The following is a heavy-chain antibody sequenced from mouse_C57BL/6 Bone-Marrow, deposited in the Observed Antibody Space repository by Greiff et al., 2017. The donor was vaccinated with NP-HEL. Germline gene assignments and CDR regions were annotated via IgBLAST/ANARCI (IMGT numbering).Heavy chain of an antibody. CDR3: ARHGDGYLFYYAMDY. J-gene: IGHJ4*01. D-gene: IGHD2-3*01. V-gene: IGHV5-15*01. Sequence: EVKLVESGGGLVQPGGSLKLSCAASGFTFSDYGMAWVRQAPRKGPEWVAFISNLAYSIYYADTVTGRFTISRENAKNTLYLEMSSLRSEDTAMYYCARHGDGYLFYYAMDYWGQGTSVTVSS. CDR1: GFTFSDYG. CDR2: ISNLAYSI.